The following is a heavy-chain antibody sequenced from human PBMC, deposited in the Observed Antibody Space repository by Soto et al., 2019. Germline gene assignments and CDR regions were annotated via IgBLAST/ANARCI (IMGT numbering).Heavy chain of an antibody. V-gene: IGHV4-34*01. CDR3: AVRAFSSGWYSFFDY. J-gene: IGHJ4*02. CDR1: GGSFSGYY. Sequence: QVQLQQWGAGLLKPSETLSLTCAVYGGSFSGYYWSWIRQPPGKGLEWIGEINHSGSTNYNPSLKIRVTISVDTSKNQFSLKLSSVTAADTAVYYCAVRAFSSGWYSFFDYWGQGTLVTVSS. D-gene: IGHD6-19*01. CDR2: INHSGST.